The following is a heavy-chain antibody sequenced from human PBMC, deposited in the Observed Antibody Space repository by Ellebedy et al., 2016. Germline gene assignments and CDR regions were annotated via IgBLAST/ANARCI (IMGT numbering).Heavy chain of an antibody. V-gene: IGHV1-8*02. J-gene: IGHJ6*02. CDR2: MNPNSGNT. D-gene: IGHD2-2*01. CDR3: ATPYCSSTSCYEGYYYYGMDV. CDR1: GYTFTSYA. Sequence: ASVKVSCKASGYTFTSYAMHWVRQATGQGLEWMGWMNPNSGNTGYTQKFQGRVTMTSNTSISTAYMELSSLRSEDTAVYYCATPYCSSTSCYEGYYYYGMDVWGQGTTVTVSS.